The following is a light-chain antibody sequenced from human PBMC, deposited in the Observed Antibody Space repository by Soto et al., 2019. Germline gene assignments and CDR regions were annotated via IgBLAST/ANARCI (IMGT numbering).Light chain of an antibody. CDR3: QQSYTTPYT. V-gene: IGKV1-39*01. Sequence: DIPLTQSPSSLSASVLYIVTITFRASQTIGTYLNWFQQKPGKAPKVLIYGASSLQSGVPSRFIGSGSGTDFTLTISSLRPEDFATYCCQQSYTTPYTLGQRTRLE. CDR2: GAS. J-gene: IGKJ5*01. CDR1: QTIGTY.